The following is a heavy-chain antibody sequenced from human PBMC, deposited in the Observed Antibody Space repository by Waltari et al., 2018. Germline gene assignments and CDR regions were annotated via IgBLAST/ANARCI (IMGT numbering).Heavy chain of an antibody. J-gene: IGHJ4*02. V-gene: IGHV1-2*02. CDR3: AIPVDTATPGWDYFDY. CDR2: INPNSGGT. CDR1: GYTFTGYY. Sequence: QVQLVQSGAEVKKPGASVKVSCKASGYTFTGYYMHWVRPAPGQGLEWMGWINPNSGGTNYAQKFQGRVTMTRDTSISTAYMELSRLRSDDTAVYYCAIPVDTATPGWDYFDYWGQGTLVTVSS. D-gene: IGHD5-18*01.